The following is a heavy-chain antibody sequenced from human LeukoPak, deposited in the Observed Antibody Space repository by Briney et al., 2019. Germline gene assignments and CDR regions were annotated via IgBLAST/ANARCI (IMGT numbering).Heavy chain of an antibody. J-gene: IGHJ4*02. D-gene: IGHD3-10*01. CDR1: GGSISNTNW. Sequence: PSETLSLTCGVSGGSISNTNWWTWFRQPPGKGLEWIGEVNLQGSTNYNPSLKSRVAISVDKSENHISLKLTSVTAADTAVYYCARANGSGTFYQADYWGQGTLVTVSS. V-gene: IGHV4-4*02. CDR2: VNLQGST. CDR3: ARANGSGTFYQADY.